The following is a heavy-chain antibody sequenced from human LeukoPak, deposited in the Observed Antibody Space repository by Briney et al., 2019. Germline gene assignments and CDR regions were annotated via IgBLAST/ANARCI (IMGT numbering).Heavy chain of an antibody. Sequence: GGSLRLSCAASGFTFSSYGMSWVRQAPGKGLEWVSAISTSGHSTHYADSVKGRFTISRDNSKNTVNLQMNSLRVEDTAVYYCVKQVGYCSDGSCYFVYWGQGTLVTVSS. J-gene: IGHJ4*02. D-gene: IGHD2-15*01. CDR3: VKQVGYCSDGSCYFVY. CDR1: GFTFSSYG. V-gene: IGHV3-23*01. CDR2: ISTSGHST.